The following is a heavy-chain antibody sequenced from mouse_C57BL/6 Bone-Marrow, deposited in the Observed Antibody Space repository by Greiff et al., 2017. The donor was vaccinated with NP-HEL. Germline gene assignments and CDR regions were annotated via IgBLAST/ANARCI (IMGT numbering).Heavy chain of an antibody. Sequence: QVQLQQPGAELVRPGSSVKLSCKASGYTFTSYWMDWVKQRPGQGLEWIGNIYPSDSETHYNQKFKDKATLTVDKSSSTAYMQLSNLTSEDSAVYYSARGGGVMDYDGCYFDYWGQGTTLTVSS. CDR1: GYTFTSYW. CDR3: ARGGGVMDYDGCYFDY. J-gene: IGHJ2*01. V-gene: IGHV1-61*01. CDR2: IYPSDSET. D-gene: IGHD2-4*01.